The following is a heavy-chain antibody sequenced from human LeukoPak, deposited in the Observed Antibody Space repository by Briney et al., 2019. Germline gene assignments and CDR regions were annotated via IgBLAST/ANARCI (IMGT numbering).Heavy chain of an antibody. J-gene: IGHJ3*02. V-gene: IGHV3-21*01. D-gene: IGHD2-15*01. CDR1: GFIFSTYN. CDR2: ISSSSSYI. CDR3: ARDKPNIVVVVAASGSPGAFDI. Sequence: GGSLRLSCAASGFIFSTYNMNWVRQAPGKGLEWVSSISSSSSYIYYADSVKGRFTISRDNAKNSLYLQMNSLRAEDTAVYYCARDKPNIVVVVAASGSPGAFDIWGQGTMVTVS.